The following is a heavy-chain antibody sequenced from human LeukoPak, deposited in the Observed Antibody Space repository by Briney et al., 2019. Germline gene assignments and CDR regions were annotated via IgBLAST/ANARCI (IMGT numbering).Heavy chain of an antibody. Sequence: GGSLRLSCAASGFSFSSFWMSWVRQAPGKGLEWVANTHQDESEKQYLDSVKGRFTISRDNAKKSLFLQMNSLRAEDTATYYCARVGSSWDLLDYWGQGTLVTVSS. CDR3: ARVGSSWDLLDY. D-gene: IGHD6-13*01. CDR2: THQDESEK. J-gene: IGHJ4*02. V-gene: IGHV3-7*01. CDR1: GFSFSSFW.